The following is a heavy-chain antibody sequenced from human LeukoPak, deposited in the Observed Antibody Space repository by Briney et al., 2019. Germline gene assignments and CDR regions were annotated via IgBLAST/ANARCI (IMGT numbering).Heavy chain of an antibody. CDR2: ISYDGSNK. CDR1: GFTFSSYA. J-gene: IGHJ4*02. V-gene: IGHV3-30-3*01. Sequence: PGGSLRLSCAASGFTFSSYAMHWVRQAPGKGLEWVAVISYDGSNKYYADSVKGRFTISRDNFKNTLFLQMNSLRAEDTAVYYCVKDSVYWGQGTLVTVSS. CDR3: VKDSVY. D-gene: IGHD3-10*01.